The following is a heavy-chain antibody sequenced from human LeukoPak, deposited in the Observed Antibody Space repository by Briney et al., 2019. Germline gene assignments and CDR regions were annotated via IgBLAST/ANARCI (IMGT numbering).Heavy chain of an antibody. D-gene: IGHD1-14*01. J-gene: IGHJ4*02. CDR1: GGSTSRGGYY. CDR3: ARDKPLDY. Sequence: SETLSLTCTVSGGSTSRGGYYWGWIRQPPGKGLEWIGSIYHSGSTYYNPSLKSRVTISVDTSKNQFSLKLSSVTAADTAVYYCARDKPLDYWGQGTLVTVSS. CDR2: IYHSGST. V-gene: IGHV4-39*07.